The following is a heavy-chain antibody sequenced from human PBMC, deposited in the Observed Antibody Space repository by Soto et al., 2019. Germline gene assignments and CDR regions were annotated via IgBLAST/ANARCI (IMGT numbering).Heavy chain of an antibody. Sequence: LEWIGWIVVGSGNTNYAQKFQERVTITRDMSTSTDYMELSSLRSEDTAVYYCAAEIRYYDSSGYNELYDYWGQGTLVTVSS. V-gene: IGHV1-58*01. CDR3: AAEIRYYDSSGYNELYDY. CDR2: IVVGSGNT. D-gene: IGHD3-22*01. J-gene: IGHJ4*02.